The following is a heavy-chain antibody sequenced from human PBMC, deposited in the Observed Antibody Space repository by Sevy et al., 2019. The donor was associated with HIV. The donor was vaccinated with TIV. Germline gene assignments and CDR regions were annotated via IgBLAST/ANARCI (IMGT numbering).Heavy chain of an antibody. CDR2: ISSSGSTI. CDR1: GFTFSDYY. D-gene: IGHD3-22*01. Sequence: GGSLRLSCAASGFTFSDYYMSWIRQAPGKGLEWVSYISSSGSTIYYADSVKGRFTISRDNAKNSLYLQMNSLRAEDTAAYYCARDYYDSSGYYKYFQHWGQGTLVTVSS. V-gene: IGHV3-11*01. CDR3: ARDYYDSSGYYKYFQH. J-gene: IGHJ1*01.